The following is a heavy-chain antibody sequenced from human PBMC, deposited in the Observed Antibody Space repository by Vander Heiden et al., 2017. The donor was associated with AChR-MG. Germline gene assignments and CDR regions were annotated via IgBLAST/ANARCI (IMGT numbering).Heavy chain of an antibody. CDR2: ISGSGSST. CDR3: AMVDGYNYGY. Sequence: EVQLLESGGGLVQPGGSLRLSCAASGLTFSTYAMSWVRQAPGKGLEWVSTISGSGSSTYYADSVKGRFTISRDNSKNTLYLQMSSLRAEDTAVYYCAMVDGYNYGYWGQGALVTVS. D-gene: IGHD5-12*01. V-gene: IGHV3-23*01. J-gene: IGHJ4*02. CDR1: GLTFSTYA.